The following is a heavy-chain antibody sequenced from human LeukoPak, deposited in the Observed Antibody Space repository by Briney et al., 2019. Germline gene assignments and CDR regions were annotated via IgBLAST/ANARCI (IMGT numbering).Heavy chain of an antibody. CDR1: GFTFRSYT. CDR2: IDGDGTLK. D-gene: IGHD6-19*01. Sequence: GGSLRLSCSGSGFTFRSYTMTWVRQAPGKGLEWVSSIDGDGTLKYYADSLKGRFTISRDNANNPVYLQMNSLTADDSGLYFCARDYSSGWFGKGAYWGQGTRVLVSS. V-gene: IGHV3-21*06. J-gene: IGHJ4*02. CDR3: ARDYSSGWFGKGAY.